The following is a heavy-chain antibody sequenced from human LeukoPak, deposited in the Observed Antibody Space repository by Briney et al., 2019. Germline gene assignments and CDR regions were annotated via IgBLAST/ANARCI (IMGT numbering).Heavy chain of an antibody. V-gene: IGHV4-59*01. CDR1: GGSISTYY. J-gene: IGHJ5*02. CDR2: ISYGNT. D-gene: IGHD5-18*01. Sequence: SETLSLTCSVAGGSISTYYWNWIRQTPGKGRERIGHISYGNTDYNPSLKSRVTISVDTSKNQFSLKLTSVTAADTAVYYCARDKAHSYGRYFDPWGQGALVIVSS. CDR3: ARDKAHSYGRYFDP.